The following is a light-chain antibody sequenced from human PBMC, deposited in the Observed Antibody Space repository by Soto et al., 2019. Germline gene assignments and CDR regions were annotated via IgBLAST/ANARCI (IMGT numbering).Light chain of an antibody. CDR2: DAS. V-gene: IGKV3-20*01. Sequence: EIELTQSPATLSLSPGERANLSCSASQTVRNNYLAWYQQKPGQAPRLLIYDASSRATGIPDRFSGGGSGTDFTLTISRLEPEDFAVYYCQQFSSYPLTFGGGTKVDIK. CDR1: QTVRNNY. J-gene: IGKJ4*01. CDR3: QQFSSYPLT.